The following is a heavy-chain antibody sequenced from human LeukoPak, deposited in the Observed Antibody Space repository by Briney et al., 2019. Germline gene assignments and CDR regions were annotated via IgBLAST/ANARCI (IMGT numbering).Heavy chain of an antibody. D-gene: IGHD4-11*01. V-gene: IGHV4-59*01. Sequence: SETLSLTCTVSGGSISSYYWNWIRQPPGKGLEGIGYVDHTGSTKFNPSLNGRVTISRDTSNNFFSLRLRSVTAADTAVYFCARGRVSSSTWYSTYYYFFYMDFWGKGTTVTVSS. CDR1: GGSISSYY. CDR3: ARGRVSSSTWYSTYYYFFYMDF. CDR2: VDHTGST. J-gene: IGHJ6*03.